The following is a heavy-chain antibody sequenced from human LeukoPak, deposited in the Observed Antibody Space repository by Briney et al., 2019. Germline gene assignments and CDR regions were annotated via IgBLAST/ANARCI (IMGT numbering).Heavy chain of an antibody. J-gene: IGHJ5*02. Sequence: GGSLRLSCSASGFTFSNYAMTWVRQAPGKGLEWVSPISGSDGSTYYADSVKRRFSISRDNSKNTLYLQMNTLRAEDTAVYYCSRGSAIVIIPAAFSWFDPWGQGTQVTVSS. CDR2: ISGSDGST. CDR3: SRGSAIVIIPAAFSWFDP. CDR1: GFTFSNYA. V-gene: IGHV3-23*01. D-gene: IGHD2-2*01.